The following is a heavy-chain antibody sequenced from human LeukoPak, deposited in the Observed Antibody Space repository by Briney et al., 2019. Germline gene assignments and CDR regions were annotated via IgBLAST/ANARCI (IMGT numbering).Heavy chain of an antibody. CDR1: GFTFTTYT. CDR2: ITSSSYI. CDR3: ARDRYGDYAVDY. V-gene: IGHV3-21*01. D-gene: IGHD4-17*01. Sequence: GGSLRLSCAASGFTFTTYTMNWVRQAPGEGLEWVSSITSSSYIHYADSVRGRFTISRDNAKNSLYLQMSSQRAEDTAVYYCARDRYGDYAVDYWGQGTLVTVSS. J-gene: IGHJ4*02.